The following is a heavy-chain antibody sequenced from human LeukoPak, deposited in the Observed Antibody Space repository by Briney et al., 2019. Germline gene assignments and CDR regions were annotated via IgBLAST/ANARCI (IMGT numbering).Heavy chain of an antibody. J-gene: IGHJ4*02. Sequence: GGSLRLSCAASGFTFSSYGMHWVRQAPGKGLEWVAVISYDGSNKYYADSVKGRFTISRDNSKNTLYLQMNSLRAEDTAVYYCARGYYDSSGWDCWGQGTLVTVSS. V-gene: IGHV3-30*03. CDR3: ARGYYDSSGWDC. D-gene: IGHD3-22*01. CDR1: GFTFSSYG. CDR2: ISYDGSNK.